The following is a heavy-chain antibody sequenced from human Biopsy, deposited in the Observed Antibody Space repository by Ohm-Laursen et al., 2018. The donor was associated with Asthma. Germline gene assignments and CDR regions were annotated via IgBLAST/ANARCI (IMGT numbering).Heavy chain of an antibody. CDR3: AKERYYDFWSGYPI. D-gene: IGHD3-3*01. CDR1: GFSLDDYA. J-gene: IGHJ3*02. Sequence: SLRLSCAASGFSLDDYAMYWVRQGPGKGLEWVAGISWNSGNSAYADSVKGRFTISRDNSKNTLYLQMNSLRAEDTAVYYCAKERYYDFWSGYPIWGQGTMVTVSS. CDR2: ISWNSGNS. V-gene: IGHV3-9*01.